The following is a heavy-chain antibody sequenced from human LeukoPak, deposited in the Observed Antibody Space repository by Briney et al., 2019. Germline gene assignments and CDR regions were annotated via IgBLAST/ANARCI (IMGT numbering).Heavy chain of an antibody. CDR3: ARVARSGGDY. CDR1: GGTFSSYA. D-gene: IGHD6-25*01. V-gene: IGHV1-69*04. Sequence: SVKVSCKASGGTFSSYAISWVRQAPGQGLEWMGRIIPILGIANYAQKFQGRVTITADKSTSTAYMELSSLRSEDSAVYYCARVARSGGDYWGQGTLVTVSS. CDR2: IIPILGIA. J-gene: IGHJ4*02.